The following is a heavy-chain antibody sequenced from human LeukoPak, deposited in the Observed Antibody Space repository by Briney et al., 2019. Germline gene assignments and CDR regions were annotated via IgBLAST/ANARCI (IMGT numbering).Heavy chain of an antibody. CDR2: IYYSGST. J-gene: IGHJ6*03. V-gene: IGHV4-59*01. CDR1: GGSISSYY. Sequence: SETLPLTCTVSGGSISSYYWSWIRQPPGKGLEWIGYIYYSGSTNYNPSLKSRVTISVDTSKNQFSLKLSSVTAADTAVYYCARTSGTPPYYFYYMDDWGKGTTVTISS. CDR3: ARTSGTPPYYFYYMDD.